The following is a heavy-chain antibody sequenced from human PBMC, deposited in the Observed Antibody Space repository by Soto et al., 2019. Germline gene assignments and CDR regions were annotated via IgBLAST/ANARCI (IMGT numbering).Heavy chain of an antibody. Sequence: LRLSCEGSGFPFSSYAIHWVRQTPGKGLEWVAVISYDGSITYYSDSVKGRFTISRDTPTNTVYLQLNGLRGDDTAVYYCARPPRDLWSGYSTYFDYWGQGTLVTVSS. CDR2: ISYDGSIT. CDR1: GFPFSSYA. V-gene: IGHV3-30-3*01. D-gene: IGHD3-3*01. J-gene: IGHJ4*02. CDR3: ARPPRDLWSGYSTYFDY.